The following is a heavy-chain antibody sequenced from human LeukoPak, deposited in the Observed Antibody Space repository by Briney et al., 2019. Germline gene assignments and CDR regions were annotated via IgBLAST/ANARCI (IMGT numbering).Heavy chain of an antibody. D-gene: IGHD6-25*01. V-gene: IGHV4-34*01. CDR2: INHSGST. J-gene: IGHJ3*02. CDR3: ARVEAIAAVGTNHAFDI. CDR1: GGSFSGYF. Sequence: SETLSLTCAVHGGSFSGYFWTWIRQPPGEGLQWIGEINHSGSTNYNPSLKSRVTISVDTSKNQFSLKLSSVTAADTAVYYCARVEAIAAVGTNHAFDIWGQGTMVTVSS.